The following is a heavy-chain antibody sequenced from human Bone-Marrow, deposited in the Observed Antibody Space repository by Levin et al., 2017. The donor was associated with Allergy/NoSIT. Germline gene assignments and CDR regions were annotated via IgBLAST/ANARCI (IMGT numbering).Heavy chain of an antibody. Sequence: SQTLSLTCTVSGGSTSSYYWTWIRQPPGQGLEWVGYVYYTGRTEYNPSLKGRVTISLGPSNNQFSLKLFSVTAADTAFYYCARGGWLQSPYYFDYWGQGSLVTVSS. J-gene: IGHJ4*02. V-gene: IGHV4-59*01. CDR1: GGSTSSYY. CDR3: ARGGWLQSPYYFDY. D-gene: IGHD5-24*01. CDR2: VYYTGRT.